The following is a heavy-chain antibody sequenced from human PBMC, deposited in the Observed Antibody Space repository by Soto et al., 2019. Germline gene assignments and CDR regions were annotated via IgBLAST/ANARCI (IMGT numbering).Heavy chain of an antibody. CDR3: AHRRFGDYVAA. CDR1: GFSLTKNGVG. CDR2: IYYDNDK. J-gene: IGHJ5*02. Sequence: SGPTLVNPTQTLTLTCTFSGFSLTKNGVGVGWIRQPPGKALEWLALIYYDNDKRYNPALKSRLTITKDTSKNQVVLTMTNMDPVDTATYFCAHRRFGDYVAAWGQGALVTVSS. D-gene: IGHD4-17*01. V-gene: IGHV2-5*02.